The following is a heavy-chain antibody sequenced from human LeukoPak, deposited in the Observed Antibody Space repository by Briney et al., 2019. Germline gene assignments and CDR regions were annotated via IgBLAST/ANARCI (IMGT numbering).Heavy chain of an antibody. D-gene: IGHD3-22*01. CDR3: ARGEDYERCYYDSSGYYYVKPLFDY. J-gene: IGHJ4*02. CDR1: GYTFTSYA. V-gene: IGHV1-3*01. Sequence: ASVKVSCKASGYTFTSYAMHWVRQAPGQRLEWMGWINAGNGNTKYSQKFQGRVTITRDTSASTAYMELSSLRPEDTAVYYCARGEDYERCYYDSSGYYYVKPLFDYWGQGTLVTVSS. CDR2: INAGNGNT.